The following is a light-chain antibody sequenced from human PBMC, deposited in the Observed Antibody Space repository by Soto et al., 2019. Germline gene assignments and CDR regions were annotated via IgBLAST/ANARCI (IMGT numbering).Light chain of an antibody. CDR2: AAS. CDR1: QDVSRS. Sequence: DTQLTQSPSFLSASVGDRVTIASRASQDVSRSVGWYQQKPGTAPKLLISAASTLNSGVPSRFSGSGSGTDFTLTISSLQPEDFATYYCQQLWTYPLTFGGGTKVEI. J-gene: IGKJ4*01. V-gene: IGKV1-9*01. CDR3: QQLWTYPLT.